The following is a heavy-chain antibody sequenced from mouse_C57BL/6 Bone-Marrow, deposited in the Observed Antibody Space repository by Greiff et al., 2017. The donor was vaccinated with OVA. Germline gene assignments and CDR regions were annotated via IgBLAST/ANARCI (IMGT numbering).Heavy chain of an antibody. CDR1: GFTFSSYA. J-gene: IGHJ4*01. CDR3: ARVWLHYFAMDY. V-gene: IGHV5-4*01. Sequence: EVHLVESGGGLVKPGGSLKLSCAASGFTFSSYAMSWVRQTPEKRLEWVATISDGGSYTYYPDNVKGRFTISRDNAKNNLCLQLSNLKSEYTALYDCARVWLHYFAMDYWGQGTSVTVSS. CDR2: ISDGGSYT. D-gene: IGHD2-2*01.